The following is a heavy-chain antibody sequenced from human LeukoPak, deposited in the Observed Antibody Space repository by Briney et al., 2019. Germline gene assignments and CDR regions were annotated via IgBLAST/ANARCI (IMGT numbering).Heavy chain of an antibody. CDR1: GYTFTGYY. Sequence: ASIKDSCKASGYTFTGYYMHWVRPAPGQGLEWMGWINPNSGGTNYAQKFQGRVTMNRDTSISTAYMELSRLRSDDTAVYYCARPFFNYYDSSDLFDYWGQGTLVTVSS. D-gene: IGHD3-22*01. CDR2: INPNSGGT. J-gene: IGHJ4*02. CDR3: ARPFFNYYDSSDLFDY. V-gene: IGHV1-2*02.